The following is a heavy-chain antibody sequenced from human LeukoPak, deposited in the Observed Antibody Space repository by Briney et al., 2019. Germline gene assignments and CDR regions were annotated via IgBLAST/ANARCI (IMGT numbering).Heavy chain of an antibody. CDR3: ARAPYGSNYFDY. Sequence: PGGSLRLSCAASGFTFSSYSMNWVRQAPGKGLEWVSYISSSGSTIYYADSVKGRFTISRDNAKNSLYLQMNSLRAEDTAVYYCARAPYGSNYFDYWGQGTLVTVSS. D-gene: IGHD3-10*01. V-gene: IGHV3-48*04. CDR2: ISSSGSTI. CDR1: GFTFSSYS. J-gene: IGHJ4*02.